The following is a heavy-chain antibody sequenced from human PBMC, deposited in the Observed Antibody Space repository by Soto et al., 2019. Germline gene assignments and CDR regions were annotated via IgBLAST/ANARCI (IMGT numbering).Heavy chain of an antibody. CDR2: IIPIFGTA. J-gene: IGHJ4*02. D-gene: IGHD5-12*01. CDR1: GGTFSSYA. Sequence: SVKVSCKASGGTFSSYAISWVRQAPGQGLEWMGGIIPIFGTANYAQTFQGRVTITADESTSTAYMELSSLRSEDTAVYYCARGEMATTKYYFDSWGQGTLVTVSS. V-gene: IGHV1-69*13. CDR3: ARGEMATTKYYFDS.